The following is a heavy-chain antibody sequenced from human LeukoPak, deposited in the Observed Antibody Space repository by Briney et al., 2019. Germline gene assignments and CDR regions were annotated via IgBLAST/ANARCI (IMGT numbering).Heavy chain of an antibody. J-gene: IGHJ3*02. D-gene: IGHD2-21*02. Sequence: ASVKVSCKASGYTFSGYYIHWVRQAPGQGLEWMGLINPSGGSTSYAQKFQGRVTMTRDMSTSTVYMELSSLRSEDTAVYYCARDHDSADAFDIWGQGTMVTVSS. CDR1: GYTFSGYY. CDR3: ARDHDSADAFDI. CDR2: INPSGGST. V-gene: IGHV1-46*01.